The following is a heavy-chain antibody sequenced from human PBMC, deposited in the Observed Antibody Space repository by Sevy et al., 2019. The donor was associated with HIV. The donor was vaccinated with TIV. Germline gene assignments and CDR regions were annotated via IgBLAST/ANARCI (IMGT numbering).Heavy chain of an antibody. CDR2: ISGSGGST. CDR3: GKGQIGSSGYYPDAFDI. V-gene: IGHV3-23*01. Sequence: GGSLRLSCAASGFTFSSYAMNWVRQAPGKGLEWVSAISGSGGSTYYADSVKGRFTISRDNSKNTLYLQMNSLSAEDTAVYYCGKGQIGSSGYYPDAFDIWGQGTMVTVSS. CDR1: GFTFSSYA. J-gene: IGHJ3*02. D-gene: IGHD3-22*01.